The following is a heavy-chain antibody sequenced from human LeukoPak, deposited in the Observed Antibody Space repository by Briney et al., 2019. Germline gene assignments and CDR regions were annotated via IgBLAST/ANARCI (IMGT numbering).Heavy chain of an antibody. Sequence: SETLSLTCAVYSGSFSGYYWSWIRQPPGKGLEWIGEINHSGSTNYNPSLKSRVTISVDTSKNQFSLKLSSVTAADTAVYYCARIPPLGWFGELFRNYYFDYWGQGTLVTVSS. CDR3: ARIPPLGWFGELFRNYYFDY. CDR1: SGSFSGYY. D-gene: IGHD3-10*01. CDR2: INHSGST. V-gene: IGHV4-34*01. J-gene: IGHJ4*02.